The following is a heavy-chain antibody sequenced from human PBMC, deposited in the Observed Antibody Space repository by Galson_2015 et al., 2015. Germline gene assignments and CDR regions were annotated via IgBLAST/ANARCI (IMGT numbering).Heavy chain of an antibody. D-gene: IGHD3-10*01. V-gene: IGHV3-53*01. J-gene: IGHJ3*02. Sequence: SLRLSCAASGFTVSSNYMSWVRQAPGKGLEWVSVIYSGGSTYYADSVKGRFTISRDNSKNTLYLQMNSLRAEDTAVYYCARDLWFGGGAFDIWGQGTMVTVSS. CDR3: ARDLWFGGGAFDI. CDR2: IYSGGST. CDR1: GFTVSSNY.